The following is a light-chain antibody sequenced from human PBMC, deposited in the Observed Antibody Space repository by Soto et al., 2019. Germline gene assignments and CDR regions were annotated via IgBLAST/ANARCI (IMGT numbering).Light chain of an antibody. V-gene: IGKV4-1*01. J-gene: IGKJ1*01. CDR2: WAS. CDR3: QQYYNTPWT. Sequence: DIVMTQSPDSLAVSLGERATINCKSSQSVFYSSNNKNYLAWYQQKPGQPPKLLIYWASIRESGVPDRFSGSGSGTDFSLTISILKAEDVAVYYCQQYYNTPWTFGQGTTVESK. CDR1: QSVFYSSNNKNY.